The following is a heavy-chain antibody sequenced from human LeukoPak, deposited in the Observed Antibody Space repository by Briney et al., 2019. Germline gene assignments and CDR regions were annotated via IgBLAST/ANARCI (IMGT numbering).Heavy chain of an antibody. CDR2: IRGDAGST. D-gene: IGHD6-19*01. CDR3: AKDVVLSGWDFVH. Sequence: TWGSLRLSCAASGFTFSSYAMTWVRQAPGKGLEGVSSIRGDAGSTYYADSVRGRFTISRDNSKNTVYLQMNSLRAEDTAVYYCAKDVVLSGWDFVHWGQGTLVTVSS. V-gene: IGHV3-23*01. J-gene: IGHJ1*01. CDR1: GFTFSSYA.